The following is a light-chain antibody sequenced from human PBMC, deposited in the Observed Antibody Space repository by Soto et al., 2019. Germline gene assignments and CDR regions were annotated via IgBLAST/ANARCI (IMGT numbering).Light chain of an antibody. Sequence: DIQMTQSPSSLSASVGDRATITCRASQSISSFVAWYQQKPGKVPRLLISGASTWHTGVPSWFSGSGSGTDFPLTITSLHPDDVVNYYWQKYSSVITFGQGTRLEIK. CDR1: QSISSF. J-gene: IGKJ5*01. CDR3: QKYSSVIT. CDR2: GAS. V-gene: IGKV1-27*01.